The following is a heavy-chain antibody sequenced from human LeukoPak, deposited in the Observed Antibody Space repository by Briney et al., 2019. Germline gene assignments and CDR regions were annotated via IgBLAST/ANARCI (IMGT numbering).Heavy chain of an antibody. D-gene: IGHD2-15*01. CDR2: IKKDGSEK. J-gene: IGHJ4*02. V-gene: IGHV3-7*01. CDR1: GFTFSSYW. Sequence: GGSLRLSCAASGFTFSSYWMSWVRQAPGKGLEWVANIKKDGSEKYYVASVKGRFTISRDNAKNSLFLQMNSLRVEDTAVYYCEGSAGYWGQGSLVTVSS. CDR3: EGSAGY.